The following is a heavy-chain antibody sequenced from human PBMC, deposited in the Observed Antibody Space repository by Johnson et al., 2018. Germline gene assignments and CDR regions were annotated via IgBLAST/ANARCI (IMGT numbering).Heavy chain of an antibody. V-gene: IGHV3-30*03. CDR1: GFTFSSYG. CDR2: ISYDGSNK. Sequence: QVQLQESGGGVVQPGRSLRLSCAASGFTFSSYGMHWVRQAPGKGLEWVAVISYDGSNKYYADSVKGRFTISRDNAKTSLYLQMNSLRAEDTALYYGARGVTRYDILTGYYNDAFDIWGQGTMVTVSS. J-gene: IGHJ3*02. D-gene: IGHD3-9*01. CDR3: ARGVTRYDILTGYYNDAFDI.